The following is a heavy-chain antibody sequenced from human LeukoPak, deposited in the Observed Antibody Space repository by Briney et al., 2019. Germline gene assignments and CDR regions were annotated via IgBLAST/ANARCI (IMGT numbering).Heavy chain of an antibody. Sequence: ESPEISCKGSGYSFTTYWIAWVRQMPGKGLEWMGIIYPGDSDTRYSPSFQGQVTISADRSATTAYLQWSSLKASDTAMYYCARHGELSTISTLDYWGQRALVTVSS. CDR2: IYPGDSDT. D-gene: IGHD5/OR15-5a*01. V-gene: IGHV5-51*01. CDR3: ARHGELSTISTLDY. CDR1: GYSFTTYW. J-gene: IGHJ4*02.